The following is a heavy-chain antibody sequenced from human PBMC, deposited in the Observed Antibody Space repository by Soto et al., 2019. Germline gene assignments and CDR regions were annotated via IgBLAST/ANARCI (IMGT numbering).Heavy chain of an antibody. CDR1: GYTFTSYY. CDR3: ARDMILPVAGPLDC. CDR2: INPSGGST. D-gene: IGHD6-19*01. V-gene: IGHV1-46*01. J-gene: IGHJ4*02. Sequence: ASVKVSCKASGYTFTSYYMHWVRQAPGQGLEWMGIINPSGGSTSYAQKFQGRVTMTRDTSTSTVYMELSSLRSEDTAVYYCARDMILPVAGPLDCCGQGTLATVSA.